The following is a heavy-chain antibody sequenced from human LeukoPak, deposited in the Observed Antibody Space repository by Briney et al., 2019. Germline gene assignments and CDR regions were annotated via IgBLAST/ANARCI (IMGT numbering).Heavy chain of an antibody. CDR1: RFAFSNYG. Sequence: GGSLRLSCAVSRFAFSNYGMSWVRQAPGKGLEWVSAISGSGGSTYYADSVKGRFTISRDNSKNTLYLQMNSLRAEDTAVYYCARGTTYSSGWYYFDYWGQGTLVTVSS. D-gene: IGHD6-19*01. CDR2: ISGSGGST. J-gene: IGHJ4*02. CDR3: ARGTTYSSGWYYFDY. V-gene: IGHV3-23*01.